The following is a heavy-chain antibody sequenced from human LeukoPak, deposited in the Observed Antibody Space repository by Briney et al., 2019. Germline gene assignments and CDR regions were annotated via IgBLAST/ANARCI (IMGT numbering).Heavy chain of an antibody. CDR2: INPSGGST. D-gene: IGHD3-9*01. CDR1: GYTFTSYY. CDR3: ARGVQLRYFDWLLSR. Sequence: ASVKVSCKASGYTFTSYYMHWVRQAPGQGLEWMGIINPSGGSTSYAQKFQGRVTMTRDTSTSTVYMELSSLRSEDTAVYYCARGVQLRYFDWLLSRWGQGTLVTVSS. J-gene: IGHJ4*02. V-gene: IGHV1-46*01.